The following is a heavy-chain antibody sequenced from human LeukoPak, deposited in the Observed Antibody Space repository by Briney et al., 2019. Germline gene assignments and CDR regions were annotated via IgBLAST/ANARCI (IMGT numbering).Heavy chain of an antibody. CDR2: INHSGGT. J-gene: IGHJ4*02. Sequence: SETLSLTCAVYGGSFSGYYWSWIRQPPGKGLEWIGEINHSGGTNYNPSLKSRVTISVDTSKNQFSLKLSSVTAADTAVYYCARSGGRWLQFGYFDYWGQGTLVTVSS. D-gene: IGHD5-24*01. CDR3: ARSGGRWLQFGYFDY. CDR1: GGSFSGYY. V-gene: IGHV4-34*01.